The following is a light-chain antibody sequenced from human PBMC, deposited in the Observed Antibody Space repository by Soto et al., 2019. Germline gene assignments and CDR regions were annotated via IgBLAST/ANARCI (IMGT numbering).Light chain of an antibody. V-gene: IGKV3-15*01. CDR1: QSVSSN. Sequence: MVMTQSPASLSVTPGERATLSCRASQSVSSNLAWYQQKPGQAPRLLIYGASTRATGIPARFSGSGSGTEFTLTISSLQPEDFATYFCQQTDTTPITFGQGTRLEIK. CDR2: GAS. J-gene: IGKJ5*01. CDR3: QQTDTTPIT.